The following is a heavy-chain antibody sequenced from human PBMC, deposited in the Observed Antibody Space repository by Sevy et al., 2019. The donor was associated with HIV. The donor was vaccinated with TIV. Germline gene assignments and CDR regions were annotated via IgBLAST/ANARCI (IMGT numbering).Heavy chain of an antibody. D-gene: IGHD4-17*01. Sequence: GGSLRLSCAASGFTFSSYSMHWVRQAPGKGLEWVSSISGLSNYIYYADSMKGRFSISRDNAKNSLHLQMNSLRAEDTAVYYCARDLPPSATTVAHFDCWGQGTLVTVSS. CDR2: ISGLSNYI. CDR1: GFTFSSYS. CDR3: ARDLPPSATTVAHFDC. V-gene: IGHV3-21*01. J-gene: IGHJ4*02.